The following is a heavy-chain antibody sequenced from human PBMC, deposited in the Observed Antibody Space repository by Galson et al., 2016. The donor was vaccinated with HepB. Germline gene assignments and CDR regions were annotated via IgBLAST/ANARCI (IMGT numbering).Heavy chain of an antibody. CDR2: ISYDGGNK. J-gene: IGHJ4*02. CDR1: GFTFSSYG. V-gene: IGHV3-30*18. D-gene: IGHD2-15*01. CDR3: AKDSEDIVVVVAATLDY. Sequence: SLRLSCAASGFTFSSYGMHWVRQAPGKGLEWVAVISYDGGNKYYADSVKGRFTISRDNSKNTLYLQMGSLRPEDTAVYYCAKDSEDIVVVVAATLDYWGQGTLVTVSS.